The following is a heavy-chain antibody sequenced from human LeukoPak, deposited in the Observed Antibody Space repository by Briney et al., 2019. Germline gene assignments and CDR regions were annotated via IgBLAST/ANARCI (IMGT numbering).Heavy chain of an antibody. Sequence: PGGSLRLSGAASGLTVSSNYMSWVRHAPGKGLEWVSVIYRGGSIYYAESVKRRLTTSRDNSKNPLYLQMNRLRAEDTAVYYCARGRYYYHSSGYPDAFAIWGEGTMVSVP. CDR1: GLTVSSNY. V-gene: IGHV3-66*01. D-gene: IGHD3-22*01. CDR2: IYRGGSI. J-gene: IGHJ3*02. CDR3: ARGRYYYHSSGYPDAFAI.